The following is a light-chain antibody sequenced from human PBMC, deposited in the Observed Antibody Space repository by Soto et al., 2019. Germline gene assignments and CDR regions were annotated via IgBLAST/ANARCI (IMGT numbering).Light chain of an antibody. CDR3: QHYKSWPYT. V-gene: IGKV3-15*01. CDR2: GAS. CDR1: QSVSSN. J-gene: IGKJ2*01. Sequence: EIVMTQSPATLSVSPGERATLSCRASQSVSSNLAWYQQKPGQAPRLLIYGASTRATGIPARFSGSGSGTEFTLTISSLQSEDFAVYYCQHYKSWPYTFGQGTKVDIK.